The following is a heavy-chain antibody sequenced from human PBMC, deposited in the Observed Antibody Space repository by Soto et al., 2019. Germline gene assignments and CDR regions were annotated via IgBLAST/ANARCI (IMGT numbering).Heavy chain of an antibody. Sequence: QVQLVESGGGVVKPGGSLRISCEASGFNFNTYGMHWVRQAPGKGLEWVAVIWFDGTDKYYSDSVKGRFIISRDNSKNAISLQMNRLRVEDTGVYSCARVGNFNTTTCYQSHWYFDLRRRGTMLTVSS. V-gene: IGHV3-33*01. CDR1: GFNFNTYG. J-gene: IGHJ2*01. D-gene: IGHD2-2*01. CDR3: ARVGNFNTTTCYQSHWYFDL. CDR2: IWFDGTDK.